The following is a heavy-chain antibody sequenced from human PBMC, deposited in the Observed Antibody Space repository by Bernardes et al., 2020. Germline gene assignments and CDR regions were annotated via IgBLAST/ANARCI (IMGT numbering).Heavy chain of an antibody. V-gene: IGHV3-33*01. CDR2: IWYDGSNK. CDR3: ARDKGIAADWYGMDV. J-gene: IGHJ6*02. D-gene: IGHD6-13*01. Sequence: GGSLRLSCAASGFTFSSYGMHWVRQAPGKGLEWVAVIWYDGSNKYYADSVKGRFTISRDNSKNTLYLQMNSLRAEDTAVYYCARDKGIAADWYGMDVWGQGTTVTVSS. CDR1: GFTFSSYG.